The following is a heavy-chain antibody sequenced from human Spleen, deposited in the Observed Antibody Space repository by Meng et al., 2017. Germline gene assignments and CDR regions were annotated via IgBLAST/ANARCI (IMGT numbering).Heavy chain of an antibody. D-gene: IGHD1-14*01. CDR1: GGSISSYY. Sequence: SETLSLTCTVSGGSISSYYWSWIRQPAGKGLEWIGRIYTSGSTNYNPSLKSRDTMSVDTSKNQFSLKLSSVTAADTAVYYCARDGLTVLAFDIWGQGTLVTVSS. CDR3: ARDGLTVLAFDI. CDR2: IYTSGST. J-gene: IGHJ3*02. V-gene: IGHV4-4*07.